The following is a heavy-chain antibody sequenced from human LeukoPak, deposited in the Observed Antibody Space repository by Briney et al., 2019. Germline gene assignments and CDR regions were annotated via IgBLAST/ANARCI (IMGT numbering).Heavy chain of an antibody. V-gene: IGHV3-30*03. J-gene: IGHJ4*02. CDR1: GFTFRSYG. CDR2: ITYDVFYK. D-gene: IGHD3-16*01. CDR3: AAQGVFSHGGY. Sequence: GGSLRLSCAASGFTFRSYGMHWVRQAPGKGLEWVALITYDVFYKYYGDSVKGRFTISRDTSKDTLYLQMNSLRAEDTAVYYCAAQGVFSHGGYWGQGTLVTVSS.